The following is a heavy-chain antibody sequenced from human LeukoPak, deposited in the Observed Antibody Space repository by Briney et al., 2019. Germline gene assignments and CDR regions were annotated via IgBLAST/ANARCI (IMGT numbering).Heavy chain of an antibody. J-gene: IGHJ3*02. CDR3: AREPDYGDYRSVPALDI. CDR1: GFTFSSYA. Sequence: PGRSLRLSCAASGFTFSSYATHWVRQGPGTGLEWVAVISYDGSNKYYAHSVKGRFTTSRDTTTSTLYLQMNSLRDEDTAVYFCAREPDYGDYRSVPALDIWGQGTMVTVSS. V-gene: IGHV3-30-3*01. D-gene: IGHD4-17*01. CDR2: ISYDGSNK.